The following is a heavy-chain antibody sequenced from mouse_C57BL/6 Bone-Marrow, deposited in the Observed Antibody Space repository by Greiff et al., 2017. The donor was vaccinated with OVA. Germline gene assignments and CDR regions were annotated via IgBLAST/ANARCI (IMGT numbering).Heavy chain of an antibody. CDR3: ASSFITTVSGGFAY. D-gene: IGHD1-1*01. CDR2: LYPSDSET. Sequence: QVQLQQPGAELVRPGSSVKLSCKASGYTFTSSWMDWVKQRPGQGLEWIGNLYPSDSETHYNQKFKDKATLTVDKSSSTAYMQLSSLTSEDSAVYYCASSFITTVSGGFAYWGQGTLVTVSA. J-gene: IGHJ3*01. V-gene: IGHV1-61*01. CDR1: GYTFTSSW.